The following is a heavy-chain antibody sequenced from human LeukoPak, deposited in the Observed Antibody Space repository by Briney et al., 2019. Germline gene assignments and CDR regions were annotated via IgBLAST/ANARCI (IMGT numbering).Heavy chain of an antibody. Sequence: GGSLRLSCAASGFTFSSYAMSWVRQAPGKGLEWVSAISGSGGSTYYADSVKGRFTISRDNSKNTLYLQMNSLRAEDTAVYYCAKGTLGIRYYYHGMDVWGKGTTVTVSS. CDR3: AKGTLGIRYYYHGMDV. CDR2: ISGSGGST. D-gene: IGHD7-27*01. CDR1: GFTFSSYA. V-gene: IGHV3-23*01. J-gene: IGHJ6*04.